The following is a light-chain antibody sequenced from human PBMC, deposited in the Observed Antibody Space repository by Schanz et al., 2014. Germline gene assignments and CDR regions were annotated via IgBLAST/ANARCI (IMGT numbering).Light chain of an antibody. CDR3: QQRSNWPWT. CDR1: QSVSSSY. J-gene: IGKJ1*01. Sequence: EIVLTQSPGTLSLSPGERATLSCRASQSVSSSYLAWYQQKPGQAPRLLIYGASSRATGVPDRFSGSGSGTDFTLTISSVEPEDFAVYYCQQRSNWPWTFGQGTKVEI. CDR2: GAS. V-gene: IGKV3D-20*02.